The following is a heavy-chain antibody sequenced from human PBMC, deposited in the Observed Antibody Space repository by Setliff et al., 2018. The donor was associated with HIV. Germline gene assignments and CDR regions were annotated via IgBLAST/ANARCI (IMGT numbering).Heavy chain of an antibody. CDR1: GYTFICYG. CDR3: ATSSRIYYYSYMDV. D-gene: IGHD2-2*01. J-gene: IGHJ6*03. CDR2: ISAYNGNT. V-gene: IGHV1-18*01. Sequence: ASVKVSCKASGYTFICYGISWVRQAPGQGLEWMGWISAYNGNTNYAQKPQGRVTMTTDTSTSTAYMELRSLRSDDTAVYYCATSSRIYYYSYMDVWGKGTTVTVS.